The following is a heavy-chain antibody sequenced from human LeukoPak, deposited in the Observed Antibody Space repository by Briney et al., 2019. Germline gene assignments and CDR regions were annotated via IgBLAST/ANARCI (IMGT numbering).Heavy chain of an antibody. J-gene: IGHJ5*02. V-gene: IGHV3-64*01. CDR2: INSNGGST. D-gene: IGHD2-2*01. CDR3: ARGTSCSCYVNWFDP. Sequence: GGSLRLSCAASGFSFSSYCMFWVRQAPGKGLEYVSGINSNGGSTFYANSVKGRFTISRDNSKNTLYLQMGSLRAEDMAVYYCARGTSCSCYVNWFDPWGQGTLVTVSS. CDR1: GFSFSSYC.